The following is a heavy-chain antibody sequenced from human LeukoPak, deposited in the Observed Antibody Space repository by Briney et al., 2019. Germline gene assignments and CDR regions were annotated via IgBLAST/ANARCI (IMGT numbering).Heavy chain of an antibody. Sequence: RGASVTVSCKASGYTFVGYYLHWGRQAPGQGLEWMAWIDPYTGNTHYAQKFQGRITVTRDTSISTTYMELSWLSSDDTALYYCAREYSASEHWGQGTLVTVSS. J-gene: IGHJ1*01. CDR2: IDPYTGNT. CDR1: GYTFVGYY. D-gene: IGHD5-12*01. CDR3: AREYSASEH. V-gene: IGHV1-2*02.